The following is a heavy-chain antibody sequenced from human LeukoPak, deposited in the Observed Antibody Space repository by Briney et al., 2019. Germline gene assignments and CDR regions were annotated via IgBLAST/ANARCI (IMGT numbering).Heavy chain of an antibody. CDR2: IHYSGST. D-gene: IGHD6-19*01. V-gene: IGHV4-39*02. CDR3: ARLRIGGKQWLDPGGGFDI. J-gene: IGHJ3*02. CDR1: GGAISWSYHY. Sequence: SETLSLSCTVSGGAISWSYHYWGWIRQPPGKWLERIGTIHYSGSTYYKSSLKSRVTISVDTSKNDFSLNLTSVTAADTALYYCARLRIGGKQWLDPGGGFDIWGQGTLVTVSS.